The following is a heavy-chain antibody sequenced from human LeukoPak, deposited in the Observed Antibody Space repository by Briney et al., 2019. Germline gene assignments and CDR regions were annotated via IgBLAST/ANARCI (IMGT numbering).Heavy chain of an antibody. Sequence: PSETLSLTCTVSGGSISSSSYYWGWIRQPPGKGLEWIRSIYYSGSTYYNPSLKSRVTISVDTSKNQFSLKLSSVTAADTAVYYCARQVATIDYYYYYYMDVWGKGTTVTVSS. CDR3: ARQVATIDYYYYYYMDV. CDR2: IYYSGST. D-gene: IGHD5-12*01. J-gene: IGHJ6*03. V-gene: IGHV4-39*01. CDR1: GGSISSSSYY.